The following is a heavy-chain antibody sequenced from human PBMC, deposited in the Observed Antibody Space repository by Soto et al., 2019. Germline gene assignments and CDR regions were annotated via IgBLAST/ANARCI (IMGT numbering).Heavy chain of an antibody. V-gene: IGHV5-10-1*01. CDR3: ARHVILASAGSGYYYGMDV. D-gene: IGHD3-10*01. CDR1: GYSFTSCW. J-gene: IGHJ6*02. Sequence: GESLKISCTGSGYSFTSCWISWVRQMPGKGLEWMGRIDPSDSYTNYSPSFQGHVTISADKPISTAYLQWSSLKASDTAMYYCARHVILASAGSGYYYGMDVWGQGTTVTVSS. CDR2: IDPSDSYT.